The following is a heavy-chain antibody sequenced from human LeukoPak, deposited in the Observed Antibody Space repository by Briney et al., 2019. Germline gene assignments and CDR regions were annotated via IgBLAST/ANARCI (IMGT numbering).Heavy chain of an antibody. D-gene: IGHD2-15*01. CDR2: ISDDGNNK. V-gene: IGHV3-30*03. CDR1: GFTFSSYG. CDR3: AGGLLGCSGGSCYPTDY. J-gene: IGHJ4*02. Sequence: GRSLRLSYAASGFTFSSYGMHWVRQAPGKGLEWVAVISDDGNNKYYVDSVKGRFTISRDNSENTLYLQMDSLRAEDTAVYYCAGGLLGCSGGSCYPTDYWGQGTLVTVSS.